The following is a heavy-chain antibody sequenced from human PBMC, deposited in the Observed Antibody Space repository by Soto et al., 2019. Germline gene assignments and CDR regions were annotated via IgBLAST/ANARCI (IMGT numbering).Heavy chain of an antibody. CDR2: IIPFVGTA. V-gene: IGHV1-69*06. J-gene: IGHJ4*02. Sequence: QVQLVQSGAEVKKPGSSVKVSCQVSGGTFSTYGLGWVRQAPGQGLEWMGAIIPFVGTANYAQKFRDRVTITADRSTTTTYMEVKSLTLEDTAVYYCVRRTEGKEGYSYWGQETLVSVS. CDR3: VRRTEGKEGYSY. D-gene: IGHD1-26*01. CDR1: GGTFSTYG.